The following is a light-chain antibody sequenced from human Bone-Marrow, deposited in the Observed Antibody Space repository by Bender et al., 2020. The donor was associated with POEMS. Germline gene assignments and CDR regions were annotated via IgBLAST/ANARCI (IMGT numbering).Light chain of an antibody. Sequence: QSALTQPRSVSGSPGQSVTISCTGTSSDVGGDNYVSWYQQHPGKTPQLVIYEGSKRPSGVSNRFSGSKSGNTASLTISGLQAEDEADYYCCSYAGSSAWVFGGGTKLTVL. CDR1: SSDVGGDNY. CDR2: EGS. V-gene: IGLV2-23*01. J-gene: IGLJ3*02. CDR3: CSYAGSSAWV.